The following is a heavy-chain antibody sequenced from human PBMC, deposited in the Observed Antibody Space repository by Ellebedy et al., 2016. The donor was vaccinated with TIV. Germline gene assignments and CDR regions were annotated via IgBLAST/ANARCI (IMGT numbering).Heavy chain of an antibody. J-gene: IGHJ3*02. Sequence: PGGSLRLSCAASRFTFSSYGMHWVRQAPGKGLEWVAVICYDRSNKYYADSVKGRFTISRDNSKNTLYLQMNSLRAEDTAVYYCATLGVHYGSSLHLVDAFDIWGQGTMVIVSS. CDR3: ATLGVHYGSSLHLVDAFDI. CDR2: ICYDRSNK. CDR1: RFTFSSYG. D-gene: IGHD3-10*01. V-gene: IGHV3-33*03.